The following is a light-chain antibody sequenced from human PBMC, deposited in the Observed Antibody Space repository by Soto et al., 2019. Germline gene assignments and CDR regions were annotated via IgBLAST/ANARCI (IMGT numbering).Light chain of an antibody. J-gene: IGLJ2*01. CDR1: SSNIGAGYD. Sequence: QSVLTQPPSVSGAPGQRVTISCTGTSSNIGAGYDVHWYQQHPGTAPKVLIYANNNRPSGVPDRFSGSKSGTSASLAITGLQAEDEADYYCRSYDSSLSTVVFGGGTKLTVL. CDR2: ANN. V-gene: IGLV1-40*01. CDR3: RSYDSSLSTVV.